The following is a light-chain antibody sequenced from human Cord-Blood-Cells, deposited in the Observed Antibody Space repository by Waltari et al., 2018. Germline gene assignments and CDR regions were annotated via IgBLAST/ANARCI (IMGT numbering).Light chain of an antibody. V-gene: IGLV1-47*01. CDR2: RNN. Sequence: QSVLTQPPSASGTPGQRVTIYCSGSSSNIGSNSVYCYQQLPGTAPKLLIYRNNQRPSGVPDRFAGSKSGTSASLAISGLRSEDEADYYCAAWDDSLSGVFGGGTKLTVL. CDR3: AAWDDSLSGV. J-gene: IGLJ3*02. CDR1: SSNIGSNS.